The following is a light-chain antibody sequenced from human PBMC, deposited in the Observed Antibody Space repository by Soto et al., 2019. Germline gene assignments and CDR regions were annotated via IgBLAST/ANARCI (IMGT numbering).Light chain of an antibody. CDR1: QSIRNY. Sequence: DIHMTHSPSSLSSSLVDRVTIACRASQSIRNYLNWYEQRPGKAPKSLIYATSNLQSEVPSRFSGSGSGTDFTLTISSLQPEDFATYYCQQTYSTPPTFGHGTKVDIK. CDR2: ATS. J-gene: IGKJ1*01. V-gene: IGKV1-39*01. CDR3: QQTYSTPPT.